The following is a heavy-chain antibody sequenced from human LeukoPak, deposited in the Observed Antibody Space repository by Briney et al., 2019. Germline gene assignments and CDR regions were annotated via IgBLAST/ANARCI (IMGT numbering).Heavy chain of an antibody. CDR1: GYTLTELS. J-gene: IGHJ5*02. D-gene: IGHD6-13*01. CDR3: ATELSWYGFFDP. CDR2: FDPEDGET. Sequence: ASVKVSCKVSGYTLTELSMHWVRQAPGKGLEWMGGFDPEDGETIYAQKFQGRVTMTEDTSTDTAYMELSSLRSEDTAVYYCATELSWYGFFDPWGQGTLVTVSS. V-gene: IGHV1-24*01.